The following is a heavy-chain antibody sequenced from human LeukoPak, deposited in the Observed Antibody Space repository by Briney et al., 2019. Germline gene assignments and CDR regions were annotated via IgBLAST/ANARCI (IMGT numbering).Heavy chain of an antibody. CDR2: IWPGDSET. V-gene: IGHV5-51*01. CDR3: ARTAWGSYYFDY. CDR1: GFQFTSYW. J-gene: IGHJ4*02. Sequence: RGESLKISCKGSGFQFTSYWIGWVRQTPGKGLEWMGFIWPGDSETTYNPPFQGQVTVSADTSSSTAYLQWSSLKASDTAMYYCARTAWGSYYFDYWGQGTLVTISS. D-gene: IGHD3-10*01.